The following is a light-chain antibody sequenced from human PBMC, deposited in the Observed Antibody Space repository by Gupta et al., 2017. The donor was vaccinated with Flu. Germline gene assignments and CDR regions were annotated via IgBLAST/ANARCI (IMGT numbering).Light chain of an antibody. V-gene: IGLV3-25*02. J-gene: IGLJ2*01. CDR1: ALPKQY. CDR3: QSADSSGTYVV. Sequence: SSALTQPPSVSVSPGRTARITCSGDALPKQYAYWYQQKPGQAPVLVIYKESGRPAGIPERFSGSSSGTTVTLTISGVQAEDEADYYCQSADSSGTYVVFGGGTKLTVL. CDR2: KES.